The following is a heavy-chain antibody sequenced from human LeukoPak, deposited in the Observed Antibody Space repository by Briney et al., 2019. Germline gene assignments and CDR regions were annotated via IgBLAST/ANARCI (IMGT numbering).Heavy chain of an antibody. CDR3: ARDLLSDRFYRDY. V-gene: IGHV1-2*02. CDR2: INPNSGGT. Sequence: ASVKVSCKASGYTFTGYYMHWVRQAPGQGLEWMGWINPNSGGTNYAQKFQGRVTMTRDTSISTAYMELSRLRSEDTAVYYCARDLLSDRFYRDYWGQGTLVTVSS. CDR1: GYTFTGYY. J-gene: IGHJ4*02. D-gene: IGHD3-10*01.